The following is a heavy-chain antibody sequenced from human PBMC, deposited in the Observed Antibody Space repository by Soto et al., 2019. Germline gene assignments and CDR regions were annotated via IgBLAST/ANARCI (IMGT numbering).Heavy chain of an antibody. V-gene: IGHV4-61*01. CDR1: GGSVNNGNYY. CDR3: ARDPGVGLSARWFDP. CDR2: IYYSGST. J-gene: IGHJ5*02. Sequence: QVQLQESGPGLVKPSETLTLTCTVSGGSVNNGNYYWSWIRQPPGKGLEWIGHIYYSGSTNYNPPLTSRVIISIDTSKKQFSLKLSSVTAADTAVYFCARDPGVGLSARWFDPWGQGALVTVSS. D-gene: IGHD2-8*01.